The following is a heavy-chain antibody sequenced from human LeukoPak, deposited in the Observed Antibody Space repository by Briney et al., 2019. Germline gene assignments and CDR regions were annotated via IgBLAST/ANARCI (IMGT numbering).Heavy chain of an antibody. CDR2: IYPRDGST. CDR3: ARGQEGFDY. J-gene: IGHJ4*02. Sequence: ASVKVSCKASGYTFTSNYIHWVRQAPGQGLEWMGMIYPRDGSTSYAQKFQGRVTVTRDTSTSTVHMELSGLRSEDTAVYYCARGQEGFDYGGQGTLVTVSS. CDR1: GYTFTSNY. V-gene: IGHV1-46*01.